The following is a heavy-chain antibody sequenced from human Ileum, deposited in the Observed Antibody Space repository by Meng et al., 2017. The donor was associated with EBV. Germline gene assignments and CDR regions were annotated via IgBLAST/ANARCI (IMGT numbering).Heavy chain of an antibody. CDR2: IYYSGST. V-gene: IGHV4-28*01. CDR3: ARNVPGTSAYYD. CDR1: GYSISSTTW. Sequence: QVQLEQSGRGLVKPSDTLSLTCPVYGYSISSTTWWGWIRQPPGKGLEWIGFIYYSGSTSYNPSLKSRVTMSVDTSKNQFSLNLNSVTAVDTAVYYCARNVPGTSAYYDWGQGTLVTVSS. J-gene: IGHJ4*02. D-gene: IGHD3-22*01.